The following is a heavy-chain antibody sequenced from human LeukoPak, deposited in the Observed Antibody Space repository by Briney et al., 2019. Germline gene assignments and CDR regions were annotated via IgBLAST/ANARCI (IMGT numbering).Heavy chain of an antibody. V-gene: IGHV4-38-2*01. J-gene: IGHJ4*02. Sequence: SETLSLTCAVSGYSISSGYYWGWIRQPPGKGLEWIGSIYHSGSTYYNPSLKSRVTISVDTSKNQFPLKLSSGTAADTAVYYCARYCSGGSCYFGGRIDYWGQGTLVTVSS. CDR2: IYHSGST. D-gene: IGHD2-15*01. CDR3: ARYCSGGSCYFGGRIDY. CDR1: GYSISSGYY.